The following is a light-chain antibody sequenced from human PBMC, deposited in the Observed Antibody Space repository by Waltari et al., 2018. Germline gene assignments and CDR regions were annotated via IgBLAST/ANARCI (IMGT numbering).Light chain of an antibody. Sequence: YDLTQPPSVSVSPGQTAAITCSGDGLPKQYTFWYQQKSGQDPVLVMYDDNKRPSGIPGRFSGSSAGTVATLTITGAQVDDEADYYCYSKDTDGGSQGKIGGGTKLTVL. CDR2: DDN. CDR1: GLPKQY. CDR3: YSKDTDGGSQGK. J-gene: IGLJ2*01. V-gene: IGLV3-10*01.